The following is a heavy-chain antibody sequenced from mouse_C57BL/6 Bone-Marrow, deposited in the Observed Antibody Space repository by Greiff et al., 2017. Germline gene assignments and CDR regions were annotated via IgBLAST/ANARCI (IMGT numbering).Heavy chain of an antibody. V-gene: IGHV3-6*01. CDR2: ISYDGSN. J-gene: IGHJ3*01. CDR1: GYSITSGYY. Sequence: DVQLQESGPGLVQPSQSLSLTCSVTGYSITSGYYWNWIRQFPGNKLEWMGYISYDGSNNYNPSLKNRISITRDTSKNQFFLKLNSVTTEDTATYYCAPYYDYDGFAYWGQGTLVTVSA. D-gene: IGHD2-4*01. CDR3: APYYDYDGFAY.